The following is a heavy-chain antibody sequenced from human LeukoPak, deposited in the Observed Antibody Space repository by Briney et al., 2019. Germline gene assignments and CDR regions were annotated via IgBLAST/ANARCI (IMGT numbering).Heavy chain of an antibody. J-gene: IGHJ3*02. D-gene: IGHD7-27*01. CDR2: ISGSGGST. CDR1: RFTFSSYA. V-gene: IGHV3-23*01. Sequence: PGGSLRLSCAASRFTFSSYAMSWLRQAPGKGLELVSGISGSGGSTYYADSVKGRFTISRDNSKNTLYLQMNSLRAEDTAVYYCAKGLGNWGPGDAFDIWGQGTMVTVSS. CDR3: AKGLGNWGPGDAFDI.